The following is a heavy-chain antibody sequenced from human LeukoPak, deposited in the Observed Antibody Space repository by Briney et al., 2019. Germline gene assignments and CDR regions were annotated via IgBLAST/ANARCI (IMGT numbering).Heavy chain of an antibody. CDR1: GFTFSNAW. D-gene: IGHD2-15*01. J-gene: IGHJ4*02. CDR3: AKGSGDSCYSGLDY. CDR2: IRDRGGIA. Sequence: PGGSLRLSCAASGFTFSNAWMSWVRQAPGKGLEWVSVIRDRGGIAHYADSVKGRFTISRDNSKNTLYLQMNSLRAEDTAVYYCAKGSGDSCYSGLDYWGQGTLVTVSS. V-gene: IGHV3-23*01.